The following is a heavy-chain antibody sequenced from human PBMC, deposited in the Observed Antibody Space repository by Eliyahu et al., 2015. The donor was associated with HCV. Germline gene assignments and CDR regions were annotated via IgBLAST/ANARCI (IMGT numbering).Heavy chain of an antibody. J-gene: IGHJ4*02. V-gene: IGHV3-30-3*01. D-gene: IGHD2-2*01. CDR1: GFPFSXXX. CDR2: ISYDGSNK. Sequence: QVQLVESGGGVVHPGGSLXLSCAASGFPFSXXXMHWVRQAPGKGLEWVAVISYDGSNKYYAGSVKGRFTISRDSSKNTLYLQMNSLRADDTAVYYCARSQFCSSTTCRKGIDYWGQGTLVTVSS. CDR3: ARSQFCSSTTCRKGIDY.